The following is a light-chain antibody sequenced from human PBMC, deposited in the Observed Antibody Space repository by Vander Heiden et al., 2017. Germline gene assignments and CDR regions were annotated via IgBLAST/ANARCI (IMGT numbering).Light chain of an antibody. Sequence: EIVMTQSPATLSVSPGERATLSCRASQSVSSNLAWYQQKPGQAPRLLIYGASTRATGIPARFSGSGSGTEFTLTISSLQSEDFAVYYCQQYNNGPPSFTFGGGTKVEIK. V-gene: IGKV3-15*01. CDR2: GAS. CDR1: QSVSSN. CDR3: QQYNNGPPSFT. J-gene: IGKJ4*01.